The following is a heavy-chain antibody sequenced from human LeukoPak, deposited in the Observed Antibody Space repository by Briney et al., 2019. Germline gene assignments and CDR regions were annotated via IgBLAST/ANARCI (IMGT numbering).Heavy chain of an antibody. D-gene: IGHD3-16*01. V-gene: IGHV1-8*02. CDR2: INPNSGIT. CDR3: ARVRGETGDY. J-gene: IGHJ4*02. Sequence: ASVKLSCKASGYTFTGYYIHWVREAPGQGLEWMGWINPNSGITGSAHKFQRRVTMTRNTSISTAYMELSSLRSEETAVYYCARVRGETGDYWGQGTLVTVSS. CDR1: GYTFTGYY.